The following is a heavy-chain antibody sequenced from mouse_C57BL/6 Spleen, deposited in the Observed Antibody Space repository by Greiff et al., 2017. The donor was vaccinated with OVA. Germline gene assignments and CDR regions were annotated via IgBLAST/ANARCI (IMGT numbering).Heavy chain of an antibody. CDR3: ARSQSNYFYARDY. V-gene: IGHV1-55*01. J-gene: IGHJ4*01. D-gene: IGHD2-5*01. CDR1: GYTFTSYW. CDR2: IYPGSGST. Sequence: VQLQQPGAELVKPGASVKMSCKASGYTFTSYWITWVKQRPGQGLEWIGDIYPGSGSTNYNEKFKSKATLTVDTSSSTAYMQLSSLTSEDSAVYYRARSQSNYFYARDYGGQGTSVTVSS.